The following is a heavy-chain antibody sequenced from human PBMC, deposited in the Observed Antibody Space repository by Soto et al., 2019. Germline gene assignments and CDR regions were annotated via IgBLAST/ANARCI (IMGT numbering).Heavy chain of an antibody. CDR3: ASSEVVVPAAMIRGCYYYYYLDV. J-gene: IGHJ6*03. Sequence: QVQLQESGPGLVKPSETLSLTCTVSGGSISSYYWSWVRQPPGKGLEWLGYVYYSGSTNYNPSLKSRLTISVDTSKDQFSLKLSSVTAADTAVYYCASSEVVVPAAMIRGCYYYYYLDVWGKGTTVTVSS. D-gene: IGHD2-2*01. CDR2: VYYSGST. V-gene: IGHV4-59*01. CDR1: GGSISSYY.